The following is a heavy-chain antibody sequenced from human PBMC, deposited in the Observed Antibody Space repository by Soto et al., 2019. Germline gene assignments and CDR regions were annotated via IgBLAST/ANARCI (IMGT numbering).Heavy chain of an antibody. D-gene: IGHD3-22*01. CDR3: ARESVYYDSSGYYLYYFDY. CDR1: GGSISSYY. CDR2: IYYSGST. Sequence: SETLSLTCTVSGGSISSYYWSWIRQPPGKGLEWIGYIYYSGSTNYNPSLKSRVTISVDTSKNQFSLKLSSVTAADTAVYYCARESVYYDSSGYYLYYFDYWGQGTLVTVSS. V-gene: IGHV4-59*01. J-gene: IGHJ4*02.